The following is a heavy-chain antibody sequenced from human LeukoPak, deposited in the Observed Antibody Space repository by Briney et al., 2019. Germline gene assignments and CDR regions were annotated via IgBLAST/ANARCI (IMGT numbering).Heavy chain of an antibody. CDR2: ISSSGSTI. Sequence: PGGSLRLSCAASGFTFSSYEMNWVRQAPGEGLEWVSYISSSGSTIYYADSVKGRFTISRDNAKNSLYLQMNSLRAEDTAVYYCARSRQWLVLADYWGQGTLVTVSS. CDR3: ARSRQWLVLADY. D-gene: IGHD6-19*01. CDR1: GFTFSSYE. V-gene: IGHV3-48*03. J-gene: IGHJ4*02.